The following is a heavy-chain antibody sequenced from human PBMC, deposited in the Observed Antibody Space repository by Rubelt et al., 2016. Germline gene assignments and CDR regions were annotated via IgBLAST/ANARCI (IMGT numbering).Heavy chain of an antibody. J-gene: IGHJ4*02. CDR1: GYTFTSYG. D-gene: IGHD4-23*01. Sequence: QVQLVQSGAEVKKPGASVKVSCKASGYTFTSYGISWVRPAPGQGLEWMGWISAYNGNTTYAQKLPGRVSMTTDTSTRPAYMELRSLRSDDTAVYYCARDVGGNSVRYHFDYWGQGTLVTVSS. V-gene: IGHV1-18*01. CDR2: ISAYNGNT. CDR3: ARDVGGNSVRYHFDY.